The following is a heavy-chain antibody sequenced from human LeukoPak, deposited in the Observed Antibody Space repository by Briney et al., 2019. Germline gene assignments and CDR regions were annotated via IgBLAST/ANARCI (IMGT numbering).Heavy chain of an antibody. CDR3: ARRAAGSFDY. CDR2: IYYSGIT. CDR1: GGSISSNY. D-gene: IGHD6-13*01. V-gene: IGHV4-59*01. J-gene: IGHJ4*02. Sequence: PSETLSLTCTVSGGSISSNYWSWVRQPPGKGLEWIGYIYYSGITNNNPSLKSRVTISVGTSKNQFSLKLSSVTAADTAVYYCARRAAGSFDYWGQGTLVTVSS.